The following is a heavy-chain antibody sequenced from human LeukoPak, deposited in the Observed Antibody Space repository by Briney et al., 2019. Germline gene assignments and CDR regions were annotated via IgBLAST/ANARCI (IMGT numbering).Heavy chain of an antibody. V-gene: IGHV3-33*01. J-gene: IGHJ6*02. CDR3: ARGGNSGYYYGMDV. D-gene: IGHD4-23*01. CDR2: IWYDGSNK. CDR1: GFTFSSYG. Sequence: GGSLRLSCAASGFTFSSYGMHWVRQAPGKGLEWVAVIWYDGSNKYYADSVKGRFTISRDNSKNTLYLQMNSLRAEDTAVYYCARGGNSGYYYGMDVWGQGTTVTVSS.